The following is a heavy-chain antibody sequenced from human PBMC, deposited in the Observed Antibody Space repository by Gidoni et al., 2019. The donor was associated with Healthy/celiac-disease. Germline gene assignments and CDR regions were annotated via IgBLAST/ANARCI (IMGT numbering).Heavy chain of an antibody. Sequence: QVQLVESGGGVVQPGRSLRLSCAASGFTFSSYGMHWVRQAPGKGLEWVAVIWYDGSNKYYADSVKGRFTSSRDNSKNTLYLQMNSLRAEDTAVYYCARDPGDIVVVVAAPNYYYGMDVWGQGTTVTVSS. V-gene: IGHV3-33*01. CDR3: ARDPGDIVVVVAAPNYYYGMDV. CDR1: GFTFSSYG. J-gene: IGHJ6*02. CDR2: IWYDGSNK. D-gene: IGHD2-15*01.